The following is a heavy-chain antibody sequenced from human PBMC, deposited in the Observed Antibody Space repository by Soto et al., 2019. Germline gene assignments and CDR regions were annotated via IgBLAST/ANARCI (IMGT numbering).Heavy chain of an antibody. CDR3: ATQAGYCSGGSCRDAFDI. Sequence: SSETLSLTCTVSGGSISSYYWSWIRQPPGKGLEMIGYIYYSGSTKYNPSFKSRVTISVDTSKNHFSLKLSFVTAADTAVYYCATQAGYCSGGSCRDAFDIWGQGTMVTVSS. CDR2: IYYSGST. J-gene: IGHJ3*02. D-gene: IGHD2-15*01. CDR1: GGSISSYY. V-gene: IGHV4-59*01.